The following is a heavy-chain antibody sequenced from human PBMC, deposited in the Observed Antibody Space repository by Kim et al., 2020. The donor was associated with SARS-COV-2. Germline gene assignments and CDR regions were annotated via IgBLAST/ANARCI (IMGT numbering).Heavy chain of an antibody. CDR2: TYYRSKWSS. V-gene: IGHV6-1*01. CDR3: VRYSGWYYFDY. Sequence: SQTLSLTCVISGDSLSSNTVACSWIRQSPSSGLEWLGRTYYRSKWSSDYAVSVKSRIIINADPSKNQFSLHLNSVTPDDTATYYCVRYSGWYYFDYWGQG. CDR1: GDSLSSNTVA. J-gene: IGHJ4*02. D-gene: IGHD6-19*01.